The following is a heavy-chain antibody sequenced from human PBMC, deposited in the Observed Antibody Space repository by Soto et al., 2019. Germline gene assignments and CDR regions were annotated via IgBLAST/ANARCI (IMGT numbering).Heavy chain of an antibody. Sequence: SETLSLTCAVYGGSFSGYYWSWIRQPPGKGLEWIGGINHSGSTNYNPSLKSRVTISVDTSKNQFSLKLSSVTAADTAVYYCARGYYYYMDVWGKGTTVTVSS. CDR2: INHSGST. CDR3: ARGYYYYMDV. J-gene: IGHJ6*03. V-gene: IGHV4-34*01. CDR1: GGSFSGYY.